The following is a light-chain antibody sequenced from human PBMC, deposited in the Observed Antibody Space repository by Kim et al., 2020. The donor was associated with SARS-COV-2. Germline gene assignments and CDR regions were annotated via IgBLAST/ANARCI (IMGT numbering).Light chain of an antibody. CDR3: SSFTTSKTLL. Sequence: GQSVTIACTGTSSDIGSYNRVSWYQQPPGTAPKLIIYEVNNRPSGVPDRFSGSKSGNTASLTLSGLKAEDEADYYCSSFTTSKTLLFGGGTQLTVL. V-gene: IGLV2-18*02. J-gene: IGLJ2*01. CDR2: EVN. CDR1: SSDIGSYNR.